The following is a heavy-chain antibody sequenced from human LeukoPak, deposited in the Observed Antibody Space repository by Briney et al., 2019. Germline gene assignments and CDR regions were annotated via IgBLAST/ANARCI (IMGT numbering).Heavy chain of an antibody. J-gene: IGHJ3*02. CDR3: AKEAGSSGWYRGPDAFDI. V-gene: IGHV3-23*01. CDR1: GFTSSSYA. CDR2: IGGSGGST. Sequence: GGSLRLSCAASGFTSSSYAMSWVRQAPGKGLEWGSGIGGSGGSTYSAASVKGRFTIYRDNSKNTLYLQMNSLRAEDTAVYYCAKEAGSSGWYRGPDAFDIWGQGTMVTVSS. D-gene: IGHD6-19*01.